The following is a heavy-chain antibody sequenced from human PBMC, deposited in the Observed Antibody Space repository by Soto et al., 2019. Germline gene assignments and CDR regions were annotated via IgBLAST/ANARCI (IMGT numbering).Heavy chain of an antibody. Sequence: EVQLVESGGGLFQPGGSLRLSCVASGFTLRNYWMHWFRQAPGKGLVWVSRITNDGSTTYYADSVKGRFTISRDNAKNTLYLQVNSLTVEDTAVYYCARDQDGAGGTADYWGQGTLVTVS. CDR2: ITNDGSTT. D-gene: IGHD1-26*01. CDR1: GFTLRNYW. V-gene: IGHV3-74*01. J-gene: IGHJ4*02. CDR3: ARDQDGAGGTADY.